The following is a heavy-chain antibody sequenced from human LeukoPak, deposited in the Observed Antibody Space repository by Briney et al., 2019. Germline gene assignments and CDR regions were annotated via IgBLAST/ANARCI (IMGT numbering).Heavy chain of an antibody. CDR3: ARHHDIEVAWFDP. Sequence: PGGSLRLSCAASGFTFSSYSMNWVRQAPGKGLEWVSYISSSSSTIYYADSVKGRFTISRDNSKNTLYLQMNSLRAEDTAVYYCARHHDIEVAWFDPWGQGTLVTVSS. CDR2: ISSSSSTI. J-gene: IGHJ5*02. CDR1: GFTFSSYS. D-gene: IGHD3-9*01. V-gene: IGHV3-48*01.